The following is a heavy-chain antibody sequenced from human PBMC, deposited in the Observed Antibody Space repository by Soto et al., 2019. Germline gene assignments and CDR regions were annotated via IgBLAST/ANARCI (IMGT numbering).Heavy chain of an antibody. J-gene: IGHJ5*02. CDR1: GYTFTGYY. Sequence: ASVKVSCEASGYTFTGYYMHWVRQAPGQGLEWMGWINPNSGGTNYAQKFQGWVTMTRDTSISTAYMELSRLRSDDTAVYYCASSFTYSTNWFDPWGQRTLVTVSS. CDR3: ASSFTYSTNWFDP. CDR2: INPNSGGT. D-gene: IGHD1-26*01. V-gene: IGHV1-2*04.